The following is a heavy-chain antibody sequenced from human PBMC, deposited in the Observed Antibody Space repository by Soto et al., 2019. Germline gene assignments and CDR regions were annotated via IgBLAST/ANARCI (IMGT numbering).Heavy chain of an antibody. V-gene: IGHV4-31*03. Sequence: PSETLSLTCTVSGGSLRDFGHFWTWIRQRPGRGLEWIGYSTYTGVTYYSPSLQSRISISVDTSKNQFSLTLNSVTAADTAVYYCATESGGPPLNRFDSWGHGTLVTVSS. CDR1: GGSLRDFGHF. CDR3: ATESGGPPLNRFDS. D-gene: IGHD3-16*01. CDR2: STYTGVT. J-gene: IGHJ5*01.